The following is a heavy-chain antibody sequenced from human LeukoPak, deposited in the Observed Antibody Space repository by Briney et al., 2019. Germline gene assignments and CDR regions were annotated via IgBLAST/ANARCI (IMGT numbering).Heavy chain of an antibody. CDR3: ARVGPPHGDHYFDY. Sequence: SETLSLTCAAYGGSFSGYYWSWIRQPPGKGLEWIGEINHSGSTNYNPSLKSRVTISVDTSKNQFFLKLNSVTAADTAVYYCARVGPPHGDHYFDYWGQGTLVTVSS. CDR2: INHSGST. V-gene: IGHV4-34*01. J-gene: IGHJ4*02. CDR1: GGSFSGYY. D-gene: IGHD4-17*01.